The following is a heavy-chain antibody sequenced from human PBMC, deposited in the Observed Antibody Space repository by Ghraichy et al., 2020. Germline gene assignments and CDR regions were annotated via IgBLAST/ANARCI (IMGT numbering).Heavy chain of an antibody. D-gene: IGHD3-22*01. Sequence: ASVKVSCKASGYTFTSYDINWVRQATGQGLEWMGWMNPNSGNTGYAQKFQGRVTMTRNTSISTAYMELSSLRSEDTAVYYCAREWTNYYDSSGYPLLPGIIAFDIWGQGTMVTVSS. CDR1: GYTFTSYD. CDR2: MNPNSGNT. V-gene: IGHV1-8*01. J-gene: IGHJ3*02. CDR3: AREWTNYYDSSGYPLLPGIIAFDI.